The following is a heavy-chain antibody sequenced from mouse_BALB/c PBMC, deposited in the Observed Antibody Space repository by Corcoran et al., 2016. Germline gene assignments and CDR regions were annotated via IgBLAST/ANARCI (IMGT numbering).Heavy chain of an antibody. CDR2: IYWDDDK. Sequence: QVTLKESGPGILQPSQTLSLTCSFSGFSLSTSGMGVSWIRQPSGKGLEWLAHIYWDDDKRDNPSLKSRLTISKDTSSNQVFLKITSVDTADTATYYCARKSYYDYDGFAYWGQGTLVTVSA. V-gene: IGHV8-12*01. D-gene: IGHD2-4*01. CDR1: GFSLSTSGMG. CDR3: ARKSYYDYDGFAY. J-gene: IGHJ3*01.